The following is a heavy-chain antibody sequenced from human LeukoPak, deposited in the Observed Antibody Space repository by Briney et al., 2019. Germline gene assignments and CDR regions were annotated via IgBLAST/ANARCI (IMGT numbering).Heavy chain of an antibody. CDR2: ISSSGSTI. D-gene: IGHD3-10*01. J-gene: IGHJ4*02. V-gene: IGHV3-48*03. Sequence: PGGSLRLSCAASGFTFSSYEMNWVRQAPGKGLEWVSYISSSGSTIYYADSVKGRFTISRDNAKNSLYLQMNSLRAEDTAVYYCARDILNYYGSGRDIDYWGQGTLVTVSS. CDR3: ARDILNYYGSGRDIDY. CDR1: GFTFSSYE.